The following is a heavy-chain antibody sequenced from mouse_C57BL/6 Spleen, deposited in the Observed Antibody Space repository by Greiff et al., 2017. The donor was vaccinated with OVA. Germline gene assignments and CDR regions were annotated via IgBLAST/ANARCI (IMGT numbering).Heavy chain of an antibody. J-gene: IGHJ4*01. CDR3: ARSDFMDY. CDR1: GYSITSGYY. Sequence: EVKLVESGPGLVKPSQSLSLTCSVTGYSITSGYYWNWIRQFPGNKLEWMGYISYDGSNNYNPSLKNRISITRDTSKNQFFLKLNSVTTEDTATYYCARSDFMDYWGQGTSVTVSS. CDR2: ISYDGSN. V-gene: IGHV3-6*01.